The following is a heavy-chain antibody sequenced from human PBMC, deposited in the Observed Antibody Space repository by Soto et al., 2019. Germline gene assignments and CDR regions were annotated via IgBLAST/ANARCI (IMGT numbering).Heavy chain of an antibody. V-gene: IGHV3-7*02. CDR1: GFTFSSYW. J-gene: IGHJ4*02. CDR2: IKQDGSEN. D-gene: IGHD6-13*01. Sequence: EVQLVESGGGLVQPGGSLRLSCAASGFTFSSYWMSWVRQAPGKGLEWVSKIKQDGSENDYVDAVKGRFTISRDNAKNSLYLQMNSLRAEDTAVYYCASHHYSSSWYSWGQGTLVTVSS. CDR3: ASHHYSSSWYS.